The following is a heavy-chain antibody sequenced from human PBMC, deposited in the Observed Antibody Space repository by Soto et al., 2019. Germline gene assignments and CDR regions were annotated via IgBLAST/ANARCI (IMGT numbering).Heavy chain of an antibody. Sequence: SETLSLTCTVSGVSISSSSYYWGWIRQPPGKGLEWIGSIYYSGSTYYNPSLKSRVTISVDKSKNQFSLKLSSVTAADTAVYYCVGLVEDGQSYYFDYWGQGTLVTVSS. CDR1: GVSISSSSYY. CDR2: IYYSGST. V-gene: IGHV4-39*07. CDR3: VGLVEDGQSYYFDY. D-gene: IGHD3-3*01. J-gene: IGHJ4*02.